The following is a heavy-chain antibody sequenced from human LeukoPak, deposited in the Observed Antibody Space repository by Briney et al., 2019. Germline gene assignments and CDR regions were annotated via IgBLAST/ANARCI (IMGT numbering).Heavy chain of an antibody. D-gene: IGHD5-18*01. CDR1: GGSIKSYY. V-gene: IGHV4-4*07. Sequence: ETLSLPFPGSGGSIKSYYWGWLRPPAGKGLEWIGRIYTSGSTNYNPSLKSRVTISVDKSKNQFSLKLSSVTAADTAVYYCARGYSYGYGFFDYWGQGTLVTVSS. CDR3: ARGYSYGYGFFDY. J-gene: IGHJ4*02. CDR2: IYTSGST.